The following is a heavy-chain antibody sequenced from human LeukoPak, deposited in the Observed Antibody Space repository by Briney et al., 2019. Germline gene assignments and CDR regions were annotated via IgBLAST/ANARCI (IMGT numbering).Heavy chain of an antibody. D-gene: IGHD6-19*01. CDR3: ASSGWYLLTFDY. V-gene: IGHV4-59*01. J-gene: IGHJ4*02. CDR2: IYYSGST. Sequence: SETLSLTCTVSGGSISSYYWSWIWQPPGKGLEWIGYIYYSGSTNYNPSLKSRVTISVDTSKNQFSLKLSSVTAADTAVYYCASSGWYLLTFDYWGQGTLVTVSS. CDR1: GGSISSYY.